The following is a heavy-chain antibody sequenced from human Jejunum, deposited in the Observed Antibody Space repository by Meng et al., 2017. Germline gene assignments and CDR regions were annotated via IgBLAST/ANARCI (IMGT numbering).Heavy chain of an antibody. J-gene: IGHJ4*02. V-gene: IGHV3-33*01. D-gene: IGHD3-10*01. Sequence: QGLLVESGGGVVQPGKSLRPSCAASGFNVTNYGMHWVRQAPGKGLEWVAVIWHDGSKVFYADSVRGRFTISRDNSHNTVDLQMNSVRVDDTAVYFCLRGRDYWGQGTLVTVSS. CDR3: LRGRDY. CDR2: IWHDGSKV. CDR1: GFNVTNYG.